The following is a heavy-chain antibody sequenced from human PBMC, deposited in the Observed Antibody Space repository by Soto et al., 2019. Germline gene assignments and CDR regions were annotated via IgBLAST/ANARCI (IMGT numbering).Heavy chain of an antibody. CDR3: ARDWIAAASSISNSQAFPLFDGMDV. V-gene: IGHV1-46*01. CDR1: GYTFTSYY. D-gene: IGHD6-13*01. Sequence: QVQLVQSGAEVRKPGASVRVSCKASGYTFTSYYMYWVRQAPGQGLEWMGIIDPRGGNTSYAQDFQGKVTMTGDTSTSTVYMELSSLRPEDTAVYYCARDWIAAASSISNSQAFPLFDGMDVWGQGTTVTVSS. J-gene: IGHJ6*02. CDR2: IDPRGGNT.